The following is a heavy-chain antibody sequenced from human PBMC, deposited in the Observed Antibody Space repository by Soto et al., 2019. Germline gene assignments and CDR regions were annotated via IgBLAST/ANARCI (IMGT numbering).Heavy chain of an antibody. D-gene: IGHD4-17*01. CDR2: IYYSGST. J-gene: IGHJ4*02. CDR3: ARRYGANFDY. V-gene: IGHV4-59*08. CDR1: GGSISSYY. Sequence: QVQLQESGPGLVKPSETLSLTCTVSGGSISSYYWSWIRQPPGKGLEWIGYIYYSGSTNYNPSLKSRVTIPVDTSKNQFSLKLSSVTAADTAVYYCARRYGANFDYWGQGTLVTVSS.